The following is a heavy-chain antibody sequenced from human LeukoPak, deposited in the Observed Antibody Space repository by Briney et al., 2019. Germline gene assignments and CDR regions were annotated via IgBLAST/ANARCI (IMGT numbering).Heavy chain of an antibody. J-gene: IGHJ4*02. CDR1: GGSISSYY. CDR3: ARQIPYGSGSFDY. Sequence: SETLFLTCTVSGGSISSYYGSWIQQPPGKRLELVGYIYYSWSTNYNPSLQSRVTISVDTSNNQFSLKLSSVTAADTAVYYCARQIPYGSGSFDYWGQGTLVTVSS. V-gene: IGHV4-59*08. D-gene: IGHD3-10*01. CDR2: IYYSWST.